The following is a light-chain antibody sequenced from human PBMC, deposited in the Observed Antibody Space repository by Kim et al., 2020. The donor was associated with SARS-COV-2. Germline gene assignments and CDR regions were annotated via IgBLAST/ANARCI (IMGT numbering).Light chain of an antibody. CDR2: EFS. V-gene: IGLV2-14*03. Sequence: SITISCTGTSSDVGGYNYVSWYQQHPGKAPKLMIYEFSNRPSGVSNRFSGSKSGNTASLTISGLQAEDEADYYCSSYTSSSTLAVVFGGGTQLTVL. CDR1: SSDVGGYNY. CDR3: SSYTSSSTLAVV. J-gene: IGLJ2*01.